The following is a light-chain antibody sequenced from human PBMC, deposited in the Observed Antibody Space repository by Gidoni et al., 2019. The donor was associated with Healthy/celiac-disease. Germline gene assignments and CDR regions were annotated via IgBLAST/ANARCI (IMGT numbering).Light chain of an antibody. J-gene: IGLJ2*01. Sequence: SYELTQPPSVSVSPGQTASITCSVDKLGDKYACWYQQKPGQSPVLVIYQDSKRPSGIPERFSGSNSGNTATLPISGTQAMYEADYYCQAWDSSTAVFGGGTKLTVL. V-gene: IGLV3-1*01. CDR1: KLGDKY. CDR2: QDS. CDR3: QAWDSSTAV.